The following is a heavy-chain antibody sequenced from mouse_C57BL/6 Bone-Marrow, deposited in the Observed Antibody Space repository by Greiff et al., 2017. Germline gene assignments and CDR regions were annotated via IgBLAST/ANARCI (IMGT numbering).Heavy chain of an antibody. Sequence: QVQLQQPGAELVMPGASVKLSCKASGYTFTSYWMHWVKQRPGPGLEWIGEIDPSDRYTNYNQKFQGKSTLTVDKSSSTAYIQLSSLTSEGAAVYDSAREGAITTVGNWYFDVWGTGTTVTVSS. D-gene: IGHD1-1*01. J-gene: IGHJ1*03. V-gene: IGHV1-69*01. CDR2: IDPSDRYT. CDR1: GYTFTSYW. CDR3: AREGAITTVGNWYFDV.